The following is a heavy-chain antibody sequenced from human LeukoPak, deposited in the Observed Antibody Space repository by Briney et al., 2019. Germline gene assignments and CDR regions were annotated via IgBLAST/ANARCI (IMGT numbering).Heavy chain of an antibody. Sequence: SETLSLTCAVYGGSFSGYYWSWIRHPPGKGLEWIGEINHGGSTNYNPSPKSRLTISVDTSKNQFSLKLSSVTAADTAVYYCAREGVYYDILAAYYRPYYFDFWGQGTLVTVYS. J-gene: IGHJ4*02. V-gene: IGHV4-34*01. CDR1: GGSFSGYY. CDR3: AREGVYYDILAAYYRPYYFDF. CDR2: INHGGST. D-gene: IGHD3-9*01.